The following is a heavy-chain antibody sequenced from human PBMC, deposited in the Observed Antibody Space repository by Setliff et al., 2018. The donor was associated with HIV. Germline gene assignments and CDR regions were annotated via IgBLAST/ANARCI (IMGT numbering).Heavy chain of an antibody. Sequence: PSETLSLTCSVSGGSINSYYWSWIRQPPGKGLEWVGYIYYSGSPIYNSSLKSRVTISGDPSNNQLSLSLSSVTAADTAVYYCARPVSKYFYGMDVWGLGTTVTVSS. V-gene: IGHV4-59*01. CDR2: IYYSGSP. J-gene: IGHJ6*02. CDR1: GGSINSYY. CDR3: ARPVSKYFYGMDV.